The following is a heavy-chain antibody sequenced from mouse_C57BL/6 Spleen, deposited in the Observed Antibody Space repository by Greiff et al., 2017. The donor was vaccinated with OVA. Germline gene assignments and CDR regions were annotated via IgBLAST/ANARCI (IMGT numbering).Heavy chain of an antibody. CDR3: TRVYYVYAMDY. J-gene: IGHJ4*01. Sequence: VQLQQSGAELVRPGASVTLSCKASGYTFTDYEMHWVKQTHVHGLEWIGAIDPETGGTAYNQKFKGKAILTADKSSSTAYMELRSLTSEDSAVYYCTRVYYVYAMDYWGQGTSVTVSS. CDR2: IDPETGGT. V-gene: IGHV1-15*01. CDR1: GYTFTDYE. D-gene: IGHD2-1*01.